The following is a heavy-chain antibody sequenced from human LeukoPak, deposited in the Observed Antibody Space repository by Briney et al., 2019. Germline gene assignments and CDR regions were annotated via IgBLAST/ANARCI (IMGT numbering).Heavy chain of an antibody. CDR2: INPSGGST. Sequence: ASVKVSCKASGYTFTSYYMHWVRQAPGQGLEWMGIINPSGGSTSYAQKFQGRVTMARDTSTSTVYMELSSLRSEDTAVYYCARDSIYDSSGYEIANFDYWGQGTLVTVSS. CDR3: ARDSIYDSSGYEIANFDY. D-gene: IGHD3-22*01. CDR1: GYTFTSYY. V-gene: IGHV1-46*01. J-gene: IGHJ4*02.